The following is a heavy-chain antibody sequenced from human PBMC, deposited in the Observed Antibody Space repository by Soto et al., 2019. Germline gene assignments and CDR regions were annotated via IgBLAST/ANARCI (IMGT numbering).Heavy chain of an antibody. CDR2: IYWDDAK. V-gene: IGHV2-5*02. Sequence: QITLTESGPTLVKPTQTLTLTCTFSGISLTNSGVGVSWIRQPPGKALEWLAVIYWDDAKHFSPSQKSRLTIPKDTSKNPVVLTMTNMDSVDTATYFCAQMDFDLYGMDVWGQGTTVIVSS. J-gene: IGHJ6*02. CDR3: AQMDFDLYGMDV. CDR1: GISLTNSGVG. D-gene: IGHD3-9*01.